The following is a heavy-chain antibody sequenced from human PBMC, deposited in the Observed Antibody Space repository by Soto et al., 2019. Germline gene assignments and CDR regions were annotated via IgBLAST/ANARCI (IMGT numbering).Heavy chain of an antibody. V-gene: IGHV3-23*01. D-gene: IGHD5-18*01. J-gene: IGHJ5*02. CDR2: ISGSGGST. CDR1: GFTFSTYA. Sequence: GGSLRLSCAASGFTFSTYALSWVRQAPGKGLEWVSGISGSGGSTYYADSVKGRFTISRDNSKNTLYLQMNSLRADDTAVYYCAKVMVKNWFDPWGQGTLVTVSS. CDR3: AKVMVKNWFDP.